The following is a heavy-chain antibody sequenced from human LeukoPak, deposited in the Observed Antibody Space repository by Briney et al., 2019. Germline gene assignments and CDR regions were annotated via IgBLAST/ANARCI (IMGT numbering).Heavy chain of an antibody. D-gene: IGHD3-3*01. Sequence: GGSLRLSCAASGFTFTSYAMSWVRQAPGKGLEWVSSISGSGGSTNYADSVKGRFTISRDNSKNTLYLEMNSLRAEDTALYYCAKDLSWSGQNNWFDTWGQGTLVAVSS. CDR2: ISGSGGST. CDR3: AKDLSWSGQNNWFDT. V-gene: IGHV3-23*01. J-gene: IGHJ5*02. CDR1: GFTFTSYA.